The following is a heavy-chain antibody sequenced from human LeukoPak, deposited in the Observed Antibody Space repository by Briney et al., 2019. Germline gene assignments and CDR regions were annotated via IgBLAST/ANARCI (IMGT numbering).Heavy chain of an antibody. CDR1: GFTFSSNW. D-gene: IGHD3-3*01. Sequence: GGSLRLSCAASGFTFSSNWMSWVRQAPGKGLEWVANIKQDGSEKYYVDSVKGRFTISRDNAKNSLYLQMSSLRVEDTAVYYCASWAGNTQSDSWSGPFDYWGQGTLVTVSS. V-gene: IGHV3-7*01. CDR2: IKQDGSEK. CDR3: ASWAGNTQSDSWSGPFDY. J-gene: IGHJ4*02.